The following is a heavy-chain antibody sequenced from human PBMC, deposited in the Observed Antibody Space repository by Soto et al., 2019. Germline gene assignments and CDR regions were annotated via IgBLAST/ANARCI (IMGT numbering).Heavy chain of an antibody. V-gene: IGHV5-51*01. Sequence: GESLKISCKGSGYSFTSYWIGWVRQMPGKGLEWMGIIYPGDSDTRYSPSFQGQVTISADKSISTAYLQWSSLKASDTAMYYCASAIAAAGAGGWFDPWGQGTLVTVSS. CDR3: ASAIAAAGAGGWFDP. J-gene: IGHJ5*02. D-gene: IGHD6-13*01. CDR2: IYPGDSDT. CDR1: GYSFTSYW.